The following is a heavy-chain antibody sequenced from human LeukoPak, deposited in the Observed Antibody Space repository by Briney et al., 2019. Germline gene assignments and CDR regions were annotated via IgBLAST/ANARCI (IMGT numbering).Heavy chain of an antibody. CDR2: IYHSGSS. V-gene: IGHV4-30-2*01. D-gene: IGHD2-8*01. CDR1: GGSISSGGYY. J-gene: IGHJ4*02. Sequence: SETLSLTCIVSGGSISSGGYYWSWIRQPPGKGLECIGHIYHSGSSYYYPSLKSPVTISVDRSKNQFSLKLTSVSAADTAVYYCARDIGGRYSWYYFDYWGRGTLVTVSS. CDR3: ARDIGGRYSWYYFDY.